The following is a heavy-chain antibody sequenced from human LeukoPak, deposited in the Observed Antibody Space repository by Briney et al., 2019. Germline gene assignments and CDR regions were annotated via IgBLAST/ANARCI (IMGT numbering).Heavy chain of an antibody. CDR1: GYTFTSYD. CDR3: ARGWYDLNYYGMDV. D-gene: IGHD1-1*01. CDR2: MNPNSGNT. J-gene: IGHJ6*02. V-gene: IGHV1-8*01. Sequence: ASVKVSCKASGYTFTSYDINWVRQATGQGLEWMGWMNPNSGNTGYAQKFQGRVTMTRNTSISTAYMELSSLRSEDTAVYYCARGWYDLNYYGMDVWGQGTTVTVSS.